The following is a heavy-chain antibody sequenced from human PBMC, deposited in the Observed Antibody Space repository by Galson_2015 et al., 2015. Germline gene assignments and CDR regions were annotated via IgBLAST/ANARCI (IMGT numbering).Heavy chain of an antibody. D-gene: IGHD2-15*01. Sequence: SLRLSCAASGFTFTSYSMNWVRQAPGKGLEWVSYISPTSITIYYADSVKGRFTISRDNAKNSLYLQVNSLRDEDTAVYSCARGYCSGGTCYGYFDYWGQGTLVTVSS. CDR1: GFTFTSYS. V-gene: IGHV3-48*02. CDR3: ARGYCSGGTCYGYFDY. J-gene: IGHJ4*02. CDR2: ISPTSITI.